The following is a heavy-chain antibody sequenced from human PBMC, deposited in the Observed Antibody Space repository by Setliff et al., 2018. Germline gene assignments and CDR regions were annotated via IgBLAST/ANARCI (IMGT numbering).Heavy chain of an antibody. V-gene: IGHV4-34*01. J-gene: IGHJ4*02. D-gene: IGHD5-12*01. Sequence: SETLSLTCAVYGGSFSGYYWSWIRQPPGKGLEWIGEINHSGDTNYNPSLKSRVTISVDTSKNQFSLNLNSVTAADTAVYYCARLGAEDFSDYDWVDYWGQGTLVTVSS. CDR1: GGSFSGYY. CDR3: ARLGAEDFSDYDWVDY. CDR2: INHSGDT.